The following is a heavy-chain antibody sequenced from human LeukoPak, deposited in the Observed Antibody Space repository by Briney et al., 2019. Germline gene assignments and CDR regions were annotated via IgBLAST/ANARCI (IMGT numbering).Heavy chain of an antibody. V-gene: IGHV3-7*01. D-gene: IGHD4/OR15-4a*01. Sequence: GGSLRLSCAASGFTFSSYWMSWVRQAPGKGLEWVANIKQDGSEEYYVDSVKGRLIISRDNAKNSLYLQMNSLRAEDTAVYYCVRSSYGGFDYWGQGTLVTVSS. CDR1: GFTFSSYW. CDR3: VRSSYGGFDY. J-gene: IGHJ4*02. CDR2: IKQDGSEE.